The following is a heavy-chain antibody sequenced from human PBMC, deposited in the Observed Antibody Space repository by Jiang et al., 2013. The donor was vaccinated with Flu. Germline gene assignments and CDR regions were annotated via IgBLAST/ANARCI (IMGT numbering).Heavy chain of an antibody. Sequence: SVRVSCKASDYTFNTYDISWVRQAPGQGLEWMGWISGNNGKTHYAEKLQDRVTMTTDTSTGTAYMELRSLRSDDTAVYYCARDRWAYYDSYGYDSWGQGTLVTVSS. CDR2: ISGNNGKT. CDR3: ARDRWAYYDSYGYDS. J-gene: IGHJ4*02. V-gene: IGHV1-18*01. CDR1: DYTFNTYD. D-gene: IGHD3-22*01.